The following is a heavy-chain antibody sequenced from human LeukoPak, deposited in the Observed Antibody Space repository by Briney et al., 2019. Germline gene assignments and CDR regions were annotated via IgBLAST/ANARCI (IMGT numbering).Heavy chain of an antibody. Sequence: SETLSLTCTVSGGSVSSGSYYWSWIRQPPGKGLEWIGYIYYSGSINYNPSLKSRVTISVDTSKNQFSLKLSSVTAADTAVYYCARFYQRDWFDPWGQGTLVTVSS. J-gene: IGHJ5*02. CDR3: ARFYQRDWFDP. D-gene: IGHD6-25*01. CDR1: GGSVSSGSYY. CDR2: IYYSGSI. V-gene: IGHV4-61*01.